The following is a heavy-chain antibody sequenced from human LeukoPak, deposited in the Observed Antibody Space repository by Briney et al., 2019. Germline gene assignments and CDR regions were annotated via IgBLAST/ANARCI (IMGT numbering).Heavy chain of an antibody. J-gene: IGHJ6*03. Sequence: ASVKVSCKASGYTFTSYGISWVRQAPGQGLEWMGWISAYNGNTNYAQKLQGGVTMTTDTSTSTAYMELRSLRSDDTAVYYCARIGVAATPYYYYMDVWGKGTTVTVSS. CDR1: GYTFTSYG. D-gene: IGHD2-15*01. CDR3: ARIGVAATPYYYYMDV. CDR2: ISAYNGNT. V-gene: IGHV1-18*01.